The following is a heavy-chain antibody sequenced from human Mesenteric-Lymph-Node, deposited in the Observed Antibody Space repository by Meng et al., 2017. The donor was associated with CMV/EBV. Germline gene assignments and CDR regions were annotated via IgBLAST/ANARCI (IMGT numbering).Heavy chain of an antibody. J-gene: IGHJ5*02. CDR1: GGSIDNYY. D-gene: IGHD3-10*01. V-gene: IGHV4-59*13. CDR2: TYYTGRT. CDR3: ARGPGSTIPRNFDP. Sequence: GSLRLSCTVSGGSIDNYYWAWVRQSPGKGLECIAYTYYTGRTNYNPSLESRTTVSLEPSKNQFSLTLSSVTAADTAVYYCARGPGSTIPRNFDPWGQGALVTVSS.